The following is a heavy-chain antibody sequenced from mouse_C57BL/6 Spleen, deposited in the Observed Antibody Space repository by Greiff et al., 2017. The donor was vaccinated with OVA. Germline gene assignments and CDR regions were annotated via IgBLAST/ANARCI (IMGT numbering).Heavy chain of an antibody. J-gene: IGHJ2*01. Sequence: EVQRVESGGGLVKPGGSLKLSCAASGFTFSDYGMHWVRQAPEKGLEWVAYISSGSSTIYYADTVKGRFTISRDNDKKILFLLKSSRRAEDTAMYYGARKSDSFDYWGQGTTLTVSS. D-gene: IGHD1-3*01. CDR2: ISSGSSTI. V-gene: IGHV5-17*01. CDR1: GFTFSDYG. CDR3: ARKSDSFDY.